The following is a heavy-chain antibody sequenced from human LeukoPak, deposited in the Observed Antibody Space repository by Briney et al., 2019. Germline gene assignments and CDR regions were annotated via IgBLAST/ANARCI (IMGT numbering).Heavy chain of an antibody. V-gene: IGHV4-34*08. CDR1: GFTFSRYS. CDR2: INHSGST. J-gene: IGHJ4*02. CDR3: ATRLNTGSYQSFFG. Sequence: GSLRLSCAASGFTFSRYSMNWVRQPPGKGLEWIGEINHSGSTNYNPSLKSRVTISVDTSKNQFSLKLSSVTAADTAVYYCATRLNTGSYQSFFGWGQGTLVTVSS. D-gene: IGHD3-10*01.